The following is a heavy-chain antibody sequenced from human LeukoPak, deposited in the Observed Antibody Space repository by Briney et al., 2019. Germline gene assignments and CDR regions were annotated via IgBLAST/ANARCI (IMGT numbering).Heavy chain of an antibody. Sequence: PGGSLRLSCAASGFIFRNHWMSWVRRAPGKGLEWVANIKQDGSETCYVDSVRGRFTISRDNAEKSLYLQMNSLRVEDTAVYYCARDFWGAYRVDYFDYWGQGTLVTVSS. CDR2: IKQDGSET. CDR1: GFIFRNHW. V-gene: IGHV3-7*01. J-gene: IGHJ4*02. CDR3: ARDFWGAYRVDYFDY. D-gene: IGHD3-3*01.